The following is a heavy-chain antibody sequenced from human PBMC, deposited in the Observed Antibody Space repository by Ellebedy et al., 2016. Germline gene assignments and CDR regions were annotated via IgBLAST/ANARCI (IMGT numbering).Heavy chain of an antibody. Sequence: GGSLRLSCAASGLTFTNAWMNWVRQAPGKGPEWVSAVVGSGERTFYADSVKGRFTISRDNSKNTLHLQMNSLRAEDTAVYYCASLQSYCISCELDVWGQGTTVTVSS. J-gene: IGHJ6*02. CDR2: VVGSGERT. D-gene: IGHD2-2*01. CDR3: ASLQSYCISCELDV. CDR1: GLTFTNAW. V-gene: IGHV3-23*01.